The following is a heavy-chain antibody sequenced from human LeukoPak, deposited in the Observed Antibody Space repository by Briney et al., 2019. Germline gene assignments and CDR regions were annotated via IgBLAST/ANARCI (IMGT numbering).Heavy chain of an antibody. CDR2: IYYSGST. J-gene: IGHJ3*02. CDR3: ARGAGFCSSTSCSDAFDI. CDR1: GSSISSGDYY. V-gene: IGHV4-30-4*08. Sequence: SETLSLTCTVSGSSISSGDYYWSWIRQPPGKGLEWIGYIYYSGSTYYNPSLKSRVTISVDTSKNQFSLKLSSATAADTAVYYCARGAGFCSSTSCSDAFDIWGQGTMVTVSS. D-gene: IGHD2-2*03.